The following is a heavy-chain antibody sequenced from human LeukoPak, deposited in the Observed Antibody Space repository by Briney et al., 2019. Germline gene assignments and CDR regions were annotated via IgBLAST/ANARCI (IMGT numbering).Heavy chain of an antibody. CDR3: AKVEIAAAGKAWFDP. CDR1: GFTFSSYA. D-gene: IGHD6-13*01. V-gene: IGHV3-23*01. J-gene: IGHJ5*02. CDR2: ISGSGGST. Sequence: PGGSLRLSCAASGFTFSSYAMSWVRQAPGKGLEWVSAISGSGGSTYYADSVKGRFTISRDNSKNTLYLQMSSLRAEDTAVYYCAKVEIAAAGKAWFDPWGQGTLVTVSS.